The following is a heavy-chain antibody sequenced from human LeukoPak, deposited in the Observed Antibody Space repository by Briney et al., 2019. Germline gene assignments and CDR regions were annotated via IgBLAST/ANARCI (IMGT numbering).Heavy chain of an antibody. Sequence: VAPVKVPCKASGGTFSSYAISWVRQAPGQGLEWMGGIIPIFGTANYAQKFQGRVTITADESTSTAYMELSSLRSEDTAVYYCARNYVDDAFDIWGQGTMVTVSS. CDR3: ARNYVDDAFDI. J-gene: IGHJ3*02. CDR2: IIPIFGTA. V-gene: IGHV1-69*13. CDR1: GGTFSSYA. D-gene: IGHD1-7*01.